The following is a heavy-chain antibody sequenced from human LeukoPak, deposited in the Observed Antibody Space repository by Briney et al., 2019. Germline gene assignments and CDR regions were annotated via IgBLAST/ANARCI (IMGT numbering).Heavy chain of an antibody. V-gene: IGHV4-59*12. D-gene: IGHD4-23*01. CDR2: IHNSGST. Sequence: SETLSLTCTVSGGSISSYYWSWIRQTPGRGLEWIGYIHNSGSTNYNPSLKSRVTISVDTSKNQFSLKPSSVTAADTAVYYCASRGNYGGKLWPFDIWGQGTMVTVSS. CDR3: ASRGNYGGKLWPFDI. CDR1: GGSISSYY. J-gene: IGHJ3*02.